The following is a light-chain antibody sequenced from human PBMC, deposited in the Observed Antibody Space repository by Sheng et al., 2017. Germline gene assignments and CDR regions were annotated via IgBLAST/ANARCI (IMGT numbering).Light chain of an antibody. V-gene: IGLV3-1*01. Sequence: SYELTQPPSVSVSPGQPARITCSGDKLGNKYVCWYQQKAGQSPVLVIYEDNKRPSGIPERFSGSNSGNSATLTISGTQALDEADYYCQAWDSSTVVFGGGTKLTV. CDR2: EDN. CDR1: KLGNKY. CDR3: QAWDSSTVV. J-gene: IGLJ2*01.